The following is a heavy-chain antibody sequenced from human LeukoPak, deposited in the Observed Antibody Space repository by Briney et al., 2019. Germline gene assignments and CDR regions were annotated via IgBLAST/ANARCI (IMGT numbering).Heavy chain of an antibody. D-gene: IGHD3-22*01. J-gene: IGHJ4*02. CDR1: GGSFSGYY. V-gene: IGHV4-34*01. Sequence: SETLSLTCAVYGGSFSGYYWSWIRQPPGKGLEWIGEINHSGSTNYNPSLKSRVTISVDTSKNQYSLKLSYVTAADTAVYYCALTYYYDSSGTFDYWGQGTLVTVSS. CDR3: ALTYYYDSSGTFDY. CDR2: INHSGST.